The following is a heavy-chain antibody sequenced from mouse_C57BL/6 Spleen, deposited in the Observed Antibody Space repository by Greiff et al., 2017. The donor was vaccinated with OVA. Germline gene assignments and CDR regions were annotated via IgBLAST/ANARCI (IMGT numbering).Heavy chain of an antibody. D-gene: IGHD1-1*01. V-gene: IGHV1-15*01. CDR1: GYTFTDYE. Sequence: QVQLQQSGAELVRPGASVTLSCKASGYTFTDYEMHWVKQTPVHGLEWIGAIDPESGGTAYNQKFKGKAILTADKSSSTAYMELRSLTSEDAAIYYCTRDTTVGLDYWGQGTTHTVSS. J-gene: IGHJ2*01. CDR2: IDPESGGT. CDR3: TRDTTVGLDY.